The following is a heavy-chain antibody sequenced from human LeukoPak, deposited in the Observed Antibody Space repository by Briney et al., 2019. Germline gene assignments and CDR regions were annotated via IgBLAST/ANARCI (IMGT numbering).Heavy chain of an antibody. D-gene: IGHD6-19*01. CDR1: GFTFSSYG. V-gene: IGHV3-30*18. Sequence: GGSLRLSCAASGFTFSSYGMHWVRQAPGKGLERVAVISYDGSNKYYADSVKGRFTISRDNSKNTLYLQMNSLRAEDTAVYYCAKEARSWTSVAGYFDYWGQGTLVTVSS. J-gene: IGHJ4*02. CDR3: AKEARSWTSVAGYFDY. CDR2: ISYDGSNK.